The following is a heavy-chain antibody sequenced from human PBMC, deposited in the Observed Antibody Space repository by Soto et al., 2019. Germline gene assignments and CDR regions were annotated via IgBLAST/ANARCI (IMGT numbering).Heavy chain of an antibody. CDR3: ATPVVRFLEWTTDY. CDR2: ITNSGTTI. CDR1: GFTFSSYS. D-gene: IGHD3-3*01. J-gene: IGHJ4*02. V-gene: IGHV3-48*02. Sequence: GGSLRLSCAASGFTFSSYSMNWVRQAPGKGLEWVSYITNSGTTINYADSVKGRFTISXXXAXXSXXLXXNXXRDXDTAVYYCATPVVRFLEWTTDYWGQGTLVTVS.